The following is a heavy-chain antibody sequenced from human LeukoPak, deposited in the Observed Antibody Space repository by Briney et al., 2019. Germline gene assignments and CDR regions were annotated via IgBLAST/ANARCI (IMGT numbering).Heavy chain of an antibody. CDR1: GFTFSSYS. CDR2: ISSSSSYI. Sequence: PGGSLRLSCAASGFTFSSYSMNWVRQAPGKGLEWVSSISSSSSYIYYADSVKGRFTISRDNAKNSLYLQMNSLRAEDTAVYYCARGPKVGIRFLYGMDVWGQGTTVTVSS. J-gene: IGHJ6*02. D-gene: IGHD2-15*01. V-gene: IGHV3-21*04. CDR3: ARGPKVGIRFLYGMDV.